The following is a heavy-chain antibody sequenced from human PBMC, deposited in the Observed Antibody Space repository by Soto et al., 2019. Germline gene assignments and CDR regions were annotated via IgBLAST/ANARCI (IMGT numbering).Heavy chain of an antibody. CDR1: GYTFTSYY. CDR2: INPSGGST. Sequence: ASVKVSCKSSGYTFTSYYMHCVRQAPGQGLEWMGIINPSGGSTSYAQKFQGRVTMTRDTSTSTVYMELSSLRSEDTAVYYCARGYSRKKLDYWGQGTLVTVSS. D-gene: IGHD6-13*01. J-gene: IGHJ4*02. CDR3: ARGYSRKKLDY. V-gene: IGHV1-46*03.